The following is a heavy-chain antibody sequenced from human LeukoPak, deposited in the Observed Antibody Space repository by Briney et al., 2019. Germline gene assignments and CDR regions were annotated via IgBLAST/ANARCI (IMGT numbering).Heavy chain of an antibody. CDR1: GFTFSSYA. CDR2: ISGSGGST. V-gene: IGHV3-23*01. D-gene: IGHD3-10*01. CDR3: AKGHILLWFVA. Sequence: GGSLRLSCAASGFTFSSYAMSWVRRAPGKGLEWVSAISGSGGSTYYADSVKGRFTISRDNSKNTLYLQMNSLRAEDTAVYYCAKGHILLWFVARGQGTLVTVSS. J-gene: IGHJ5*02.